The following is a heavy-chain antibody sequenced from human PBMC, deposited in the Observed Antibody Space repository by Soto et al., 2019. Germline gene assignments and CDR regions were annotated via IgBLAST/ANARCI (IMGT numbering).Heavy chain of an antibody. CDR3: VRTSLVVAAATREDY. CDR1: GFTFSSYW. CDR2: INSDGSST. V-gene: IGHV3-74*01. Sequence: EVQLVESGGGFVQPGGSLRLSCVASGFTFSSYWMHWVRQAPGKGLVWVSRINSDGSSTNYADSVNGRFTISRDNAKNTLYLQMNSLRAEETAVYYCVRTSLVVAAATREDYWGQGTLVTVSS. J-gene: IGHJ4*02. D-gene: IGHD2-15*01.